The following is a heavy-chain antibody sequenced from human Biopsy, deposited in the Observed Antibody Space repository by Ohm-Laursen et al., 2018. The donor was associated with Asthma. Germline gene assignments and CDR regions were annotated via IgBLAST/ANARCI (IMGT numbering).Heavy chain of an antibody. CDR1: GFVFSQCG. CDR2: VSSDGHDK. CDR3: ARQSGQDFPDTSAFDI. V-gene: IGHV3-30*03. J-gene: IGHJ3*02. Sequence: SLRLSCTAAGFVFSQCGMHWVRQGPGKGLEWVAFVSSDGHDKFYEDSVKGRFTISRDNSRNRLYLQINRLTVEDSALYFCARQSGQDFPDTSAFDIWGQGTKVAVSS. D-gene: IGHD3-22*01.